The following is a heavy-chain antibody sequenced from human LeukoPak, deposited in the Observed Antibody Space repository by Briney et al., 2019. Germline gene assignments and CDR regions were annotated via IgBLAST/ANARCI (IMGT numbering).Heavy chain of an antibody. V-gene: IGHV3-30*18. CDR1: GFTFSSYA. CDR3: AKSRMGAKEKSEGRFGMDV. J-gene: IGHJ6*02. D-gene: IGHD1-26*01. CDR2: ISYDGSNK. Sequence: GGSLRLSCAASGFTFSSYAMHWVRQAPGKGLEWVAVISYDGSNKYYADSVKGRFTISRDNSKNTLYLQMNSLRAEDTAVYYCAKSRMGAKEKSEGRFGMDVWGQGTTVTVSS.